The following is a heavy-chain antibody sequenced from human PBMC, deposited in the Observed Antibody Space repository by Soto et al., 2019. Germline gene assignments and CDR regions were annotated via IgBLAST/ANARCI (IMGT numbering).Heavy chain of an antibody. CDR3: ARGVLRYFDWVECDAFDI. CDR2: IIPIFGTA. V-gene: IGHV1-69*01. D-gene: IGHD3-9*01. CDR1: GGTFSSYA. J-gene: IGHJ3*02. Sequence: QVQLVQSGAEVKKPGSSVKVSCKASGGTFSSYAISWVRQAPGQGLEWMGGIIPIFGTANYAQKFQGRVTMTADESTSTADMELISLRSEDTAVYYCARGVLRYFDWVECDAFDIWGQGTMVTVSS.